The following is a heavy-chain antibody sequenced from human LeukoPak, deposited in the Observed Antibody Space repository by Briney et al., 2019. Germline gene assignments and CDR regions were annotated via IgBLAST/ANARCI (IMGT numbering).Heavy chain of an antibody. Sequence: SETQSLTCTVSGGSISDYFWSRIRQSPGKGLEWIGYIQYSGSTNYNPSLKSRVSISVDTSKNQFSLKLSSATAADTAVYYCARGRGYYFADYWGQGTLVTVSS. V-gene: IGHV4-59*01. D-gene: IGHD3-3*01. J-gene: IGHJ4*02. CDR2: IQYSGST. CDR3: ARGRGYYFADY. CDR1: GGSISDYF.